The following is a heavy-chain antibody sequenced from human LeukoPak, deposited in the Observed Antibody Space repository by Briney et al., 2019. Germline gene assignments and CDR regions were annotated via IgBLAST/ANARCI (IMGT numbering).Heavy chain of an antibody. J-gene: IGHJ4*02. CDR3: ATLAYTAMVTHGDY. V-gene: IGHV1-18*01. Sequence: ASVKVSCKASGYTFTSYGISWVRQAPGQGLEWMGWISAYNGNTNYAQKFQGRVTMTRDTSISTAYMELSRLRSDDTAVYYCATLAYTAMVTHGDYWGQGTLVTVSS. CDR1: GYTFTSYG. D-gene: IGHD5-18*01. CDR2: ISAYNGNT.